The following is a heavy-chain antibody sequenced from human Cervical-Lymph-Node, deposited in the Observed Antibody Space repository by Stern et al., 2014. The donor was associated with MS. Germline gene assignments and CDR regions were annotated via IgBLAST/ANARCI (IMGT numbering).Heavy chain of an antibody. CDR3: ARDLSGIGYYDY. V-gene: IGHV1-69*01. J-gene: IGHJ4*02. Sequence: VQLVESGAEVKKPGSPVRVSCKASGGTFPTPPLSWARQAPGQGLEWMGGIIPMSGTEKYAQKFQGRVTITADASTTTAYMELSSLKFDDTAVYYCARDLSGIGYYDYWGQGTLVAVSS. CDR1: GGTFPTPP. D-gene: IGHD3-22*01. CDR2: IIPMSGTE.